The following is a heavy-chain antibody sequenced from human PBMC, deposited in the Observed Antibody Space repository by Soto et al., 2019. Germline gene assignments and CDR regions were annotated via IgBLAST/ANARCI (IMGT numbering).Heavy chain of an antibody. D-gene: IGHD3-9*01. CDR3: ARLDGLTRGWYFDL. CDR1: GFTFSSYG. J-gene: IGHJ2*01. V-gene: IGHV3-33*01. CDR2: IWYDGSNK. Sequence: QVQLVESGGGVVQPGRSLRLSCAASGFTFSSYGMHWVRQAPGKGLEWVAVIWYDGSNKYYADSVKGRFTISRDNSKNTLYLQMNGLRAEDTAVYSCARLDGLTRGWYFDLWGRGTLVTVSS.